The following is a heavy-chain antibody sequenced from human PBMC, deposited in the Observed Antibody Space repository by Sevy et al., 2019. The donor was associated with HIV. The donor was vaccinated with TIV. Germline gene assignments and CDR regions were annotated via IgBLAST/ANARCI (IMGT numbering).Heavy chain of an antibody. CDR1: GFSFSIFA. V-gene: IGHV3-64D*06. CDR2: ISSDGGGT. J-gene: IGHJ6*02. D-gene: IGHD3-3*01. CDR3: VKDPDFYNYGMDV. Sequence: GGSLRLSCSASGFSFSIFAMNWVRQTPGKGSEYVSAISSDGGGTYYADSVKGRFTISRDNSKNTLYLQMTSLRPEDTAVYYCVKDPDFYNYGMDVWGQGTTVTVSS.